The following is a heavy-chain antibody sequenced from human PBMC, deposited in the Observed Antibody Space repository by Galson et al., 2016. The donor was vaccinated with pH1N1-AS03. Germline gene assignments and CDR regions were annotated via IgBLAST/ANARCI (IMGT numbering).Heavy chain of an antibody. CDR1: GYSFSSDW. D-gene: IGHD1-1*01. V-gene: IGHV5-51*01. J-gene: IGHJ4*01. Sequence: SGAEVKKPGESLRISCKGSGYSFSSDWIAWVRQMPGKGLEWMGIIYPADSDTRYSPSFQGQVTFSVDRTISTAYLQWSSLKASDTAVYFCARQVQTPGYFDYW. CDR2: IYPADSDT. CDR3: ARQVQTPGYFDY.